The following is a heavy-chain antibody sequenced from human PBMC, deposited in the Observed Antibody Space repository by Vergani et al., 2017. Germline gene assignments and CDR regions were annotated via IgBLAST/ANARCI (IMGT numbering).Heavy chain of an antibody. CDR1: ADSISSGCYY. J-gene: IGHJ4*02. Sequence: QLQLQQSGPGLVKPSETLFLTCTVSADSISSGCYYWGWIRQPPGKSLEWIGSIYYSWLTYYNPSLKSQVAISVDTSKNQFSLKVTSVTAADTAVYFCARQRPGSGWSPGDFDDWGQGILVTVSS. V-gene: IGHV4-39*01. CDR3: ARQRPGSGWSPGDFDD. D-gene: IGHD6-19*01. CDR2: IYYSWLT.